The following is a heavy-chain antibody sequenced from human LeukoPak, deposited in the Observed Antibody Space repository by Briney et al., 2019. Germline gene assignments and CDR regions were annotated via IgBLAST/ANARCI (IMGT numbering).Heavy chain of an antibody. J-gene: IGHJ4*02. CDR1: GFSFSSHV. CDR2: ISGSGGDT. D-gene: IGHD3-22*01. V-gene: IGHV3-23*01. CDR3: AKDQNYGGSGYYGGFDY. Sequence: LGGSLRLSCAASGFSFSSHVMHWVRQARGKGLEWVTGISGSGGDTYYADSVKGRFTISRDNSKNTLNLQMNSLRAEDTAVYYCAKDQNYGGSGYYGGFDYWGQGTLVTVSS.